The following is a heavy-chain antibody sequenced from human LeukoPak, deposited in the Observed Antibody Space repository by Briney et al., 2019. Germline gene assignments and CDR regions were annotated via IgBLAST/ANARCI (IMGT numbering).Heavy chain of an antibody. CDR1: GFTFSSYC. J-gene: IGHJ6*03. Sequence: GGSLRLSCAASGFTFSSYCMNWVRQAPGKGLEWVSSISSSSSYIYYADSVKGRFTISRDNAKNSLYLQMNSLRAEDTAVYYCARGLIGYCSGGSCYRRSYYYYMDVWGKGTTVTVSS. CDR2: ISSSSSYI. CDR3: ARGLIGYCSGGSCYRRSYYYYMDV. D-gene: IGHD2-15*01. V-gene: IGHV3-21*01.